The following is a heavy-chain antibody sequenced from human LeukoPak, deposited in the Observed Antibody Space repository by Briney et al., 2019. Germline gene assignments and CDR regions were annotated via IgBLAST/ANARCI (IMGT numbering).Heavy chain of an antibody. D-gene: IGHD1-26*01. J-gene: IGHJ5*02. Sequence: TSETLSLTCTVSGGSISSSSYYWGWIRQPPGKGLEWIGSIYYSGSTYYNPSLKSRVTISVDTSKNQFSLKLSSVTAADTAVYYCARDGEWELLGWFDPWGQGTLVTVSS. CDR3: ARDGEWELLGWFDP. CDR1: GGSISSSSYY. CDR2: IYYSGST. V-gene: IGHV4-39*02.